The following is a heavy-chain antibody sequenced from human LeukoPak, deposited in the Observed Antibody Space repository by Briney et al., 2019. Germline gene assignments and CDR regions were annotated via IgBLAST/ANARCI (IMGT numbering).Heavy chain of an antibody. CDR2: IYPGDSDT. J-gene: IGHJ4*02. CDR1: GYSFTSYW. CDR3: ARNERGYSGYDRSFDY. V-gene: IGHV5-51*01. Sequence: GESLKISCKGSGYSFTSYWIGWVRQMPGKGLEWMGIIYPGDSDTRYGPSLQGQVTISADKSISTAYLQWSSLKASDTAMYYCARNERGYSGYDRSFDYWGQGTLVTVSS. D-gene: IGHD5-12*01.